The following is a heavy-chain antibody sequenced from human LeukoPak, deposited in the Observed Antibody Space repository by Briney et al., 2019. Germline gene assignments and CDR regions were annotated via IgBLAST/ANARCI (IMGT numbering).Heavy chain of an antibody. CDR1: GGSFSVYY. CDR3: ASSRGYRSRLWYHYMDV. V-gene: IGHV4-34*01. CDR2: SNHSVTA. Sequence: SSETLSLTCAVYGGSFSVYYWSWIRQPPGKGLECIGESNHSVTANYNPSLTSRGTISLDPSKNQISLKLRSVTAAETAVYYCASSRGYRSRLWYHYMDVWGKGPTVTVSS. J-gene: IGHJ6*03. D-gene: IGHD6-13*01.